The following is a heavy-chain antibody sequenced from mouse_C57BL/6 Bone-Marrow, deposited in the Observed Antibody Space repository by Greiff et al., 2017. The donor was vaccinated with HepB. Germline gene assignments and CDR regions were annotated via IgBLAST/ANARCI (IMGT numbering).Heavy chain of an antibody. J-gene: IGHJ2*01. Sequence: VQGVESGPGLVQPSQSLSITCTVSGFSLTSYGVHWVRQSPGKGLEWLGVIWSGGSTDYNAAVISRLSISKDNSKSQVFFKMNSLQADDTAIYYCARMMVTLDYWGQGTTLTVSS. CDR1: GFSLTSYG. CDR2: IWSGGST. D-gene: IGHD2-3*01. V-gene: IGHV2-2*01. CDR3: ARMMVTLDY.